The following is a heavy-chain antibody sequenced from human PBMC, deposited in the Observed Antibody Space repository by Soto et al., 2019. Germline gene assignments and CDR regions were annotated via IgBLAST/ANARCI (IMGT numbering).Heavy chain of an antibody. D-gene: IGHD3-3*01. CDR2: ISAYNGNT. V-gene: IGHV1-18*04. J-gene: IGHJ5*02. CDR3: ARGSSYYDFWSGLTDWFDP. Sequence: QVQLVQSGAEVKKPGASVKVSCKASGYTFTSYGISWVRQAPGQGLEWMGWISAYNGNTNYAQKLQGRVTMTTDRSTSTAYMELRSLRSDDTAVYYCARGSSYYDFWSGLTDWFDPWGQGTLVTVSS. CDR1: GYTFTSYG.